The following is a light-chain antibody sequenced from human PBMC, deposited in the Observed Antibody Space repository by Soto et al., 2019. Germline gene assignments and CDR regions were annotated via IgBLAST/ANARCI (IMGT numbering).Light chain of an antibody. Sequence: EIVLTQSPGTLSLSPGERATLSCRASQTISSNYFAWYQQKPGQAPRLLIYGISTRATGIPDRFSGSGSGTDFTLTISRLEPEDFAVYYCEQYGSSPRTFSQGTKVEIK. V-gene: IGKV3-20*01. CDR3: EQYGSSPRT. J-gene: IGKJ1*01. CDR2: GIS. CDR1: QTISSNY.